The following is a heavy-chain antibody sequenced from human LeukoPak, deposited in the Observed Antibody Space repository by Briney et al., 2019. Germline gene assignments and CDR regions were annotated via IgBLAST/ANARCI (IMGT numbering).Heavy chain of an antibody. V-gene: IGHV4-61*09. D-gene: IGHD6-19*01. CDR3: ARSSLAVCFNY. CDR1: GGSISSGSYY. J-gene: IGHJ4*02. Sequence: SETLSLTCTVSGGSISSGSYYWNWIRQPAGKGLEWLGNIFTRGTTNYNASLESRLTISLDTARNQFSLSLRSVTAADTAIYFCARSSLAVCFNYWGQGTLVTASS. CDR2: IFTRGTT.